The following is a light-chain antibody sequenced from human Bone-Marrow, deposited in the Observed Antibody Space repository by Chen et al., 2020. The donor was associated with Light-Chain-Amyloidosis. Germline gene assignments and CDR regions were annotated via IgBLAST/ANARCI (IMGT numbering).Light chain of an antibody. CDR2: GAS. CDR3: QQYNDWPRT. V-gene: IGKV3-15*01. Sequence: EIVMTQSPATPSVSPGERATLSCRASQSVGSKLAWYQQKPGQAPRLLTYGASTRATGVAARFSGSGSGTEFTLTISSLQSEDFAVYYCQQYNDWPRTFGQGTKVEIK. CDR1: QSVGSK. J-gene: IGKJ1*01.